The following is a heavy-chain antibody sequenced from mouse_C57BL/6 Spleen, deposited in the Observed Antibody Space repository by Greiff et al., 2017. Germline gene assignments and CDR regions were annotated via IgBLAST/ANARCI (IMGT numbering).Heavy chain of an antibody. Sequence: VQLQQSGPELVKPGASVKISCKASGYTFTDYYMNWVKQSHGKSLEWIGDINPNNGGTSYNQKFKGKATLTVDKTSSTADMELRSLTSEDSAVYYCASGSSGYYYAMDYWGQGTSVTVSS. D-gene: IGHD3-2*02. V-gene: IGHV1-26*01. CDR1: GYTFTDYY. J-gene: IGHJ4*01. CDR2: INPNNGGT. CDR3: ASGSSGYYYAMDY.